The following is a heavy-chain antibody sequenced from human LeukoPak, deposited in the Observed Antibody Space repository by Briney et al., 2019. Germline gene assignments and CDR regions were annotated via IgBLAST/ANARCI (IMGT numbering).Heavy chain of an antibody. CDR2: IKSDGTYT. CDR1: GFRFSSEW. Sequence: GGSLRLSCAASGFRFSSEWMHWVRQAPGKGLVWASVIKSDGTYTNYADSVKGRFTISRDNAKNTLYLQMNSLRVEDTAVYFCTRDAPGGALLADYWGQGTLVTVSS. V-gene: IGHV3-74*01. CDR3: TRDAPGGALLADY. D-gene: IGHD3-10*01. J-gene: IGHJ4*02.